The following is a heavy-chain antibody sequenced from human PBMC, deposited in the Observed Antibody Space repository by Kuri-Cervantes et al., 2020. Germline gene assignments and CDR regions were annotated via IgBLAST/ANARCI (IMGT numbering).Heavy chain of an antibody. D-gene: IGHD1-1*01. J-gene: IGHJ4*02. Sequence: GESLKISCAASGFTFSSYWMSWVRLAPGKGLEWVANINPDGSDRNYVDSVKGRFTISRDNAKNSLYLQMHSLRAEDTALYYCAMNEYWAQGTLVTVSS. CDR3: AMNEY. V-gene: IGHV3-7*02. CDR2: INPDGSDR. CDR1: GFTFSSYW.